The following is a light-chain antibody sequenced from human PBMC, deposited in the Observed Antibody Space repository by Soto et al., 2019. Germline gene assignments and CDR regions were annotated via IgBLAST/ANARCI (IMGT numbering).Light chain of an antibody. CDR1: QSVGSSY. CDR3: QQYGTLLT. CDR2: GAS. J-gene: IGKJ3*01. Sequence: EIVLTQSPGTLSLSPGERATLSCRASQSVGSSYLAWYQHKPGQAPRLLIYGASSRATGIPDRFSGSGSGTDFTLTISSLEPEDFAVYYCQQYGTLLTFGPGTKVDIK. V-gene: IGKV3-20*01.